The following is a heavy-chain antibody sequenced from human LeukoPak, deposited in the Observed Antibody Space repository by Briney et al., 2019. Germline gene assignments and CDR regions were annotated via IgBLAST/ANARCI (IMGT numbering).Heavy chain of an antibody. CDR3: ARGSEYSSSWLDY. V-gene: IGHV3-21*01. J-gene: IGHJ4*02. Sequence: NPGGSLRLSCAASGFTFNNYNMNWVRQAPGKGLEWVSSISSSSSYIYYADSVKGRFTISRDNAKNSLYLQMNSLRAEDTAVYYCARGSEYSSSWLDYWGQGTLVTVSS. CDR2: ISSSSSYI. D-gene: IGHD6-13*01. CDR1: GFTFNNYN.